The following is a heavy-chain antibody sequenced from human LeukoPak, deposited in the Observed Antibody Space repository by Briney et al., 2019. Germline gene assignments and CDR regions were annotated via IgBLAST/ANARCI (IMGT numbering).Heavy chain of an antibody. CDR1: GFTFSSYS. D-gene: IGHD6-13*01. J-gene: IGHJ4*02. V-gene: IGHV3-48*04. CDR3: ASLLNWALAAGNY. CDR2: ISSSSSTI. Sequence: GGSLRLSCAASGFTFSSYSMNWVRQAPGKGLEWVSYISSSSSTIYYADSMKGRFTISRDNAKNSLYLQMNSLRAEDTAVYYCASLLNWALAAGNYWGQGTLVTVSS.